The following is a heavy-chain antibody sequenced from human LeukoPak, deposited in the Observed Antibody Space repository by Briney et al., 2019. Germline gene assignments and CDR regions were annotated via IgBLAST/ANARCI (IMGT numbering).Heavy chain of an antibody. D-gene: IGHD2-21*02. Sequence: PSETLSLTCTVSGVSISGRDYYWGWIRQPPGKGLEWIGSIYYSGRTFYNPSLKSRVAISVDTSKNQFSLNLISVTAADTAVYYCARDDGRGVVTPYWGQGTLVTVSS. CDR1: GVSISGRDYY. CDR2: IYYSGRT. CDR3: ARDDGRGVVTPY. J-gene: IGHJ4*02. V-gene: IGHV4-39*07.